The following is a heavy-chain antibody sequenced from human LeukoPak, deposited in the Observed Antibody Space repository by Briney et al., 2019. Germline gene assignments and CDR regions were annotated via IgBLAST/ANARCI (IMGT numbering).Heavy chain of an antibody. Sequence: PGGSLRLSCAASGFTFDDYGMSRVRQVSGKGLEWVSGIDRNGGSTGYADSVKGRFTISRDNAKNSLYLRMNSLRAEDTALYHCARWDYGSGSYAFDYWGQGTLVTVSS. D-gene: IGHD3-10*01. CDR1: GFTFDDYG. J-gene: IGHJ4*02. CDR3: ARWDYGSGSYAFDY. V-gene: IGHV3-20*01. CDR2: IDRNGGST.